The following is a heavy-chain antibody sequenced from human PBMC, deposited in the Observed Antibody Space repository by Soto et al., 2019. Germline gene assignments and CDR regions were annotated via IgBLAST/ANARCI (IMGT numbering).Heavy chain of an antibody. V-gene: IGHV4-59*08. D-gene: IGHD3-9*01. CDR3: ARSDTDYFDY. Sequence: PSETLSLTCTVSGGSISSYYWSWIRHPPGKGLEWIGYIYYSGSTNYNPSLKSRVTISVDTSKNQFSLKLSSVTAADTAVYYCARSDTDYFDYWGQGTLVTVSS. J-gene: IGHJ4*02. CDR1: GGSISSYY. CDR2: IYYSGST.